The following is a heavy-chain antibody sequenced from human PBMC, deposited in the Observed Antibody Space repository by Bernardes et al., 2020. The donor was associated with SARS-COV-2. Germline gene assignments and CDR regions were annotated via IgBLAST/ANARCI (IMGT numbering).Heavy chain of an antibody. CDR2: ISGSGVSS. CDR1: GFIFSSYA. Sequence: GGSLRLSCEASGFIFSSYAMSWVRQSPGKGLEWVSVISGSGVSSYYADSVQGRFTISRDNSKKTLYLQMNSLRAEDTAVYYCARDVSDSVFQLLLPADWGQGTLVTVSS. V-gene: IGHV3-23*01. J-gene: IGHJ4*02. D-gene: IGHD2-15*01. CDR3: ARDVSDSVFQLLLPAD.